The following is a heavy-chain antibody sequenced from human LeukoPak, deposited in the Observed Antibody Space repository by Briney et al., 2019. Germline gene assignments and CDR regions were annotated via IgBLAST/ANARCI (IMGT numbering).Heavy chain of an antibody. Sequence: SETLSLTCTVSGGSISSSSYYWSWIRQPPGKGLEWIGYIYYSGSTNYNPSLKSRVTISVDTSKNQFSLKLSSVTAADTAVYYCARVGPIAAAGTVWFDPWGQGALVTVSS. D-gene: IGHD6-13*01. J-gene: IGHJ5*02. CDR2: IYYSGST. V-gene: IGHV4-61*01. CDR1: GGSISSSSYY. CDR3: ARVGPIAAAGTVWFDP.